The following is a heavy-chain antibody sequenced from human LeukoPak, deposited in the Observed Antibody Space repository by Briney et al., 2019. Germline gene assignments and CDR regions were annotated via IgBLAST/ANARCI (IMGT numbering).Heavy chain of an antibody. Sequence: GGSLRLSCAASGFTFSSYAMSWVRQAPGKGLEWVSAISGSGGSTYYADSVKGRFTISRDNSKNTLYLQMNSLRAEDTAVYYCAKRDPRGSGGYYNAPFDYWGQGTLVTVSS. CDR3: AKRDPRGSGGYYNAPFDY. D-gene: IGHD3-10*01. CDR1: GFTFSSYA. J-gene: IGHJ4*02. V-gene: IGHV3-23*01. CDR2: ISGSGGST.